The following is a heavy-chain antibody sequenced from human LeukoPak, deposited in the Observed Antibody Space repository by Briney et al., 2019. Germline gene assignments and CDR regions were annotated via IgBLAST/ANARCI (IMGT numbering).Heavy chain of an antibody. CDR3: AKEGDMATTTTEFDY. Sequence: GGSLRLSCAASGFTFSSYAMSWVRQAPGKGLEWVSTIVDTGDSTFYADSVKGRFTISRDNSKNTLYLQMNSLRAEDTAVYYCAKEGDMATTTTEFDYWGQGTLVTVSS. J-gene: IGHJ4*02. D-gene: IGHD5-24*01. CDR2: IVDTGDST. V-gene: IGHV3-23*01. CDR1: GFTFSSYA.